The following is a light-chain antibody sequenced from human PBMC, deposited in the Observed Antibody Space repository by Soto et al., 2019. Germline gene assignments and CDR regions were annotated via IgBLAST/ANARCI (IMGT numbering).Light chain of an antibody. V-gene: IGKV1-5*03. CDR2: KAS. Sequence: DIQMTQSPSTLSASVGDRVTITCRASQSISTWLAWYQQKPGKAPKLLIYKASSSESGVPSRFSGSGSGTEFTLTISSVQPDDFATYYCQQYNDYSRTFGQGTKVEIK. CDR3: QQYNDYSRT. CDR1: QSISTW. J-gene: IGKJ1*01.